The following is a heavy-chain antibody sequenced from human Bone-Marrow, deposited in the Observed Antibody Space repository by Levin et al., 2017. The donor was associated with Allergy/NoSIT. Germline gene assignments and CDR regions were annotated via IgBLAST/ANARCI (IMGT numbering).Heavy chain of an antibody. CDR3: ARMGQSTYYFDF. CDR1: GFTFSTSG. Sequence: GGSLRLSCAASGFTFSTSGMFWVRQAPGKGLEWVAVIWYDGTNKYYADSVKGRFTISRDNSKNTLYLQMNNLGADDTAVYYCARMGQSTYYFDFWGQGTLVTVSS. CDR2: IWYDGTNK. J-gene: IGHJ4*02. V-gene: IGHV3-33*01.